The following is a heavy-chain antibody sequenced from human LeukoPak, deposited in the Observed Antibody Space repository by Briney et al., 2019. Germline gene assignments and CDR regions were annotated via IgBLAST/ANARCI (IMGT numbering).Heavy chain of an antibody. Sequence: GGSLRLSCAASGFTFGSYAMHWVRQAPGKGLEWVAVISYDGSNKYYVDSVKGRFTISRDNAKNSLYLQMNSLRAEDTAVYYCARDLSHYDILTGYYKGITNDYWGQGTLVTVSS. D-gene: IGHD3-9*01. J-gene: IGHJ4*02. V-gene: IGHV3-30*04. CDR3: ARDLSHYDILTGYYKGITNDY. CDR2: ISYDGSNK. CDR1: GFTFGSYA.